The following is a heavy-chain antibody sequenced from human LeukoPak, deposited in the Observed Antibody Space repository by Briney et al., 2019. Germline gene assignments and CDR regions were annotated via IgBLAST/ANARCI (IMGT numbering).Heavy chain of an antibody. J-gene: IGHJ5*02. CDR1: GFTFSSYA. CDR2: ISYDGSNK. V-gene: IGHV3-30*04. Sequence: SGGSLRLSCAASGFTFSSYAMHWVRQAPGKGLEWVAVISYDGSNKYYADSVKGRFTISRDNSKNTLYLQMNSLRAEDTAVYYCARDLEGACWFDPWGQGALVTVSS. CDR3: ARDLEGACWFDP. D-gene: IGHD4/OR15-4a*01.